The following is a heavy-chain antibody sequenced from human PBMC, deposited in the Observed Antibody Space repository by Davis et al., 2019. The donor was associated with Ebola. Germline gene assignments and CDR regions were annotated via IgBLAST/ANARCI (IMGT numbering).Heavy chain of an antibody. Sequence: ASVKVSCKASGYVFASYAMNWVRQAPGQRLEWMGWIDGGSGNRKYSPKFQGRVTITRDASASTGYIELSSLTSEDTAVYYCARNPPAGGYYFYYMDVWGEGTTVTVSS. J-gene: IGHJ6*03. CDR2: IDGGSGNR. D-gene: IGHD2-15*01. CDR3: ARNPPAGGYYFYYMDV. CDR1: GYVFASYA. V-gene: IGHV1-3*01.